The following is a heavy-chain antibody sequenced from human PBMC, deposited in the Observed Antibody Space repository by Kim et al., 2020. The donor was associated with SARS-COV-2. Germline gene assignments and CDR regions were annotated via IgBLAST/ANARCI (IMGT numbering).Heavy chain of an antibody. Sequence: DSVKGRFTISRNNSKNALYLQMNSLRTEDTAFYYCARGGGSGSYWGYYFDYWGQGTLVTVSS. V-gene: IGHV3-43*01. D-gene: IGHD3-10*01. CDR3: ARGGGSGSYWGYYFDY. J-gene: IGHJ4*02.